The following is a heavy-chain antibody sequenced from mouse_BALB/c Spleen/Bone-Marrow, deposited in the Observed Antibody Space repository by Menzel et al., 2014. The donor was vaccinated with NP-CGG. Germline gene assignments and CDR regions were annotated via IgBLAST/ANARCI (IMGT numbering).Heavy chain of an antibody. D-gene: IGHD2-14*01. CDR2: IYPYNGGT. V-gene: IGHV1S29*02. CDR1: GYTFTDYN. CDR3: ARGGDRYDDWFAY. Sequence: DVQLQESGPELVKPGASVKISCKASGYTFTDYNMHWVKQSHGKSLEWIGYIYPYNGGTGYNQEFKSKATLTVDNSSSTAYMELRSLTSEDSAVYYCARGGDRYDDWFAYWGQGTLVTVSA. J-gene: IGHJ3*01.